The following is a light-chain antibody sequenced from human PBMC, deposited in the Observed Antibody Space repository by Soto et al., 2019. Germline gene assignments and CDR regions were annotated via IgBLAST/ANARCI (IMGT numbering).Light chain of an antibody. Sequence: DIQMTQSPSSLSASVGDRVTITCRASQSITSYLNWYQQKPGKAPKLLIYAASSLQSGVPSRFSGSGSGTDFTLTISSLQPEDFATYYCQQSYNTPSTFGQGTNLEIK. CDR1: QSITSY. J-gene: IGKJ2*01. CDR3: QQSYNTPST. CDR2: AAS. V-gene: IGKV1-39*01.